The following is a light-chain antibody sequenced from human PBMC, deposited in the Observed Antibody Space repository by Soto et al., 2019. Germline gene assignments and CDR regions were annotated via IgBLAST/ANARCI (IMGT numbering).Light chain of an antibody. CDR3: QQYGTSPRT. J-gene: IGKJ1*01. CDR2: GAP. CDR1: QSVSSGY. Sequence: EIVLVEAPGALSLSPGERATLSCGASQSVSSGYLAWYQPRPGQATRPLSYGAPTRDTGIPDRFSGSGSGTDFTLTISRLEPEDFAVYYCQQYGTSPRTFGQGTKVDIK. V-gene: IGKV3-20*01.